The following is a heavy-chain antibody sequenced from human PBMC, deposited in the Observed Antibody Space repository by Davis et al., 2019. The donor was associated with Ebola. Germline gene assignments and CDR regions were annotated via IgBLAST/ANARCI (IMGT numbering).Heavy chain of an antibody. D-gene: IGHD2-21*02. CDR1: GGSISSGGYY. Sequence: PSETLSLTCTVSGGSISSGGYYWSWIRQHPGKGLEWIGYIYYSGSTNYNPSLKSRVTISVDTSKNQFSLKLSSVTAADTAVYYCARLPNLRCGGDCSIDYWGQGTLVTVSS. CDR2: IYYSGST. CDR3: ARLPNLRCGGDCSIDY. J-gene: IGHJ4*02. V-gene: IGHV4-31*03.